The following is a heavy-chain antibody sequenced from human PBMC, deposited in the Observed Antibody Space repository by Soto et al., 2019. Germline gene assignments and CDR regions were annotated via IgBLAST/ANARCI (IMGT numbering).Heavy chain of an antibody. CDR3: ARGLVAAAGKGGWFDP. D-gene: IGHD6-13*01. V-gene: IGHV4-34*01. CDR2: INHSGST. Sequence: NPSETLSLTCAVYGGSFSGYYWSWIRQSPGKGLEWIGEINHSGSTNYNPSLKSRVTISVDTSKNQFSLKLSSVTAADTAVYYCARGLVAAAGKGGWFDPWGQGTLVTVSS. J-gene: IGHJ5*02. CDR1: GGSFSGYY.